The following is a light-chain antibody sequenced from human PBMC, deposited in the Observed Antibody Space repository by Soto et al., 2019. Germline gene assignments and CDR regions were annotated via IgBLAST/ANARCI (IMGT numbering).Light chain of an antibody. CDR1: SGDIGHYNY. J-gene: IGLJ2*01. CDR3: SSYTGSGTVV. CDR2: EVT. V-gene: IGLV2-14*01. Sequence: QSVLTQPASVSGSPGQSISISCTGTSGDIGHYNYVSWYQQHPDKAPKLMIYEVTHWPSGVSDRFFGSKSGNTASLTISGLQAEDEADYYCSSYTGSGTVVFGGGTKLTVL.